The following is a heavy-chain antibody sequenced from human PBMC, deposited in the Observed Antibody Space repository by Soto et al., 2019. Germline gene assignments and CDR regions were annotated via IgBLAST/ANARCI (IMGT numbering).Heavy chain of an antibody. CDR2: IYYSGST. J-gene: IGHJ5*02. D-gene: IGHD5-12*01. Sequence: PSXTLSLTCTVSGGSISSGDYYWSLIRQPPGKGLEWIGYIYYSGSTYYNPSLKSRVTISVDTSKNQFSLKLSSVTAADTAVYYCARNSGYDFCWFDPWGQGTLVTVSS. CDR1: GGSISSGDYY. CDR3: ARNSGYDFCWFDP. V-gene: IGHV4-30-4*01.